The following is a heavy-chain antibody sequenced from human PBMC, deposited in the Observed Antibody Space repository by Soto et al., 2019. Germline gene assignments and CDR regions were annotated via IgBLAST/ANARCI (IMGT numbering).Heavy chain of an antibody. D-gene: IGHD5-18*01. CDR1: GYTFTNYG. Sequence: GASVKVSCKASGYTFTNYGISWVRQAPGQGIEWVGWISAYNGDTNYAQNVQGRVTMTTDTSTSTAYMELSSLRSEDTAVYYCAAFGYSYGFDYWGQGTLVTVSS. V-gene: IGHV1-18*01. CDR3: AAFGYSYGFDY. J-gene: IGHJ4*02. CDR2: ISAYNGDT.